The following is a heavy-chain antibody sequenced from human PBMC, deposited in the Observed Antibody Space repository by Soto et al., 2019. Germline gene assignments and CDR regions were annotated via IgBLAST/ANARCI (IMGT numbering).Heavy chain of an antibody. Sequence: QVQLVESGGGVVQPGRSLRLSCAASGFTFSSYAMHWVRQAPGKGLEWVAVISYDGSNKYYADSVKGRFTISRDDSKNTLYLQMNSLRAEDTAVYYCARDGIGGYWHDYWGQGTLVTVSS. CDR2: ISYDGSNK. CDR3: ARDGIGGYWHDY. J-gene: IGHJ4*02. CDR1: GFTFSSYA. V-gene: IGHV3-30-3*01. D-gene: IGHD2-21*01.